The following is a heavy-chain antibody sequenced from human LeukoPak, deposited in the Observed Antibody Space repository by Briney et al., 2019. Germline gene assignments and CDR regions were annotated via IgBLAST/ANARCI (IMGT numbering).Heavy chain of an antibody. CDR1: GFAFSTSG. D-gene: IGHD1-26*01. CDR3: TRSLVF. V-gene: IGHV1-18*01. CDR2: ISAVNGNT. J-gene: IGHJ4*02. Sequence: GASVKVSCTASGFAFSTSGITWVRQAPGRGLEWIGWISAVNGNTSYAEKLLDRFTITTDKATSTAYMELGSLTSADTAVYFCTRSLVFWGQGTQVTVSP.